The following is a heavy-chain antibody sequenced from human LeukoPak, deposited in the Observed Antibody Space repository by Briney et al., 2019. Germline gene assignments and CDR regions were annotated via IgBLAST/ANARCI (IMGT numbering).Heavy chain of an antibody. Sequence: ASVKVSCKASEYTFTGYYMHWVRHAPGQGLEWMGWINPDSGGTNYAQKFQGRVTMTRDTSISTAYMELSRLTSDDTAVYYCARDHGLNKRWFDPWGQGTLVTVSS. CDR2: INPDSGGT. D-gene: IGHD1/OR15-1a*01. CDR1: EYTFTGYY. J-gene: IGHJ5*02. CDR3: ARDHGLNKRWFDP. V-gene: IGHV1-2*02.